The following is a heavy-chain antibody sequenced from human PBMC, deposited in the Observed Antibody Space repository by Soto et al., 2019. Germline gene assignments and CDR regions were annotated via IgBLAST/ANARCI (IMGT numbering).Heavy chain of an antibody. D-gene: IGHD3-16*02. J-gene: IGHJ4*02. V-gene: IGHV1-8*01. CDR1: GYTFTSYD. Sequence: QVPLVQSGAEVKKPGASVKVSCKASGYTFTSYDINWVRQATGQGLEWMGWMNPNSGNTGYAQKFQGRVTMTRNTSRSTAYMGLSSPRSEDTAVYYCAVALGELSFWDRDYWGQGTLVTVSS. CDR2: MNPNSGNT. CDR3: AVALGELSFWDRDY.